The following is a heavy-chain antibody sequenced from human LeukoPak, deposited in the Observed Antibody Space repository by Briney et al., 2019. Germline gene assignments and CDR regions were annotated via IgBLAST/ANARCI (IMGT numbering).Heavy chain of an antibody. Sequence: GGSLRLSCAASGFTFSSYAMHWVRQSPGKGLEWVAVISYDGSKKYYADSVKGRFAISRDNSKNTLFLQMNSLRVEDTAVYYCASAAIAAADLYFDYWGQETLVTVSS. CDR1: GFTFSSYA. V-gene: IGHV3-30*09. D-gene: IGHD6-13*01. J-gene: IGHJ4*02. CDR3: ASAAIAAADLYFDY. CDR2: ISYDGSKK.